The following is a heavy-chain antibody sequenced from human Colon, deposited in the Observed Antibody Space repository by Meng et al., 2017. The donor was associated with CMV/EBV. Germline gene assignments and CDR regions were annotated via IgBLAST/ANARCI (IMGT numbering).Heavy chain of an antibody. CDR1: GYTFSHYG. CDR3: ARVYNYNNLFFYAMDV. J-gene: IGHJ6*02. CDR2: ITTYNGNT. Sequence: SVKVSCKTSGYTFSHYGITWVRQAPGQGLEWVGWITTYNGNTNYEQKFQGRVTMTTDTSTSTVYMELRNLRSDDSAVYYCARVYNYNNLFFYAMDVWGQGTTVTVSS. V-gene: IGHV1-18*01. D-gene: IGHD1-20*01.